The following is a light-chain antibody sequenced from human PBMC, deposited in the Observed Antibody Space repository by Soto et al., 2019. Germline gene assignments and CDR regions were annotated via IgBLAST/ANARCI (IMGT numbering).Light chain of an antibody. CDR1: QTISNT. CDR2: ASS. V-gene: IGKV1-39*01. Sequence: DIQMTQSPSSLSASVGDRVTITCRASQTISNTLNWYQQRPGKPPNLLIYASSTLQSGVPPRFSGGGSGTEFTLTISSLQPEDFTTYYCQQTYSTPIIFGQGTRLEMK. J-gene: IGKJ5*01. CDR3: QQTYSTPII.